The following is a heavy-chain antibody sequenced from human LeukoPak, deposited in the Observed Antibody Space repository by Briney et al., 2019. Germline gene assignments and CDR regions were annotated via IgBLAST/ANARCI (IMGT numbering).Heavy chain of an antibody. CDR1: GFTFNNHD. Sequence: GGSLRLSCAASGFTFNNHDMHWVRQAPGKGLEWVAGISYDGRNKYYADSVKGRFTISRDNSKNTLNLQMNSLRTEDTAVYYCARPRDIDSWAFDVWGQGTMVTVS. CDR2: ISYDGRNK. CDR3: ARPRDIDSWAFDV. J-gene: IGHJ3*01. D-gene: IGHD2-15*01. V-gene: IGHV3-30*03.